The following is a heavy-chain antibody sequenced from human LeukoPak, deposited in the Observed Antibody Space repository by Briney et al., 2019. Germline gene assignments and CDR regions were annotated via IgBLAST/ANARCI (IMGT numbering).Heavy chain of an antibody. CDR1: GFTLSSYY. D-gene: IGHD2-2*01. CDR2: SSLDGTSA. Sequence: GGSLRLSCAASGFTLSSYYLHWVRQPPGEGLVWVSQSSLDGTSATYADAVKGRFTISRDNSKNTLYLQMNSLRAEDTAVYYCARGCSSTKCPADYWGQGTLVTASS. V-gene: IGHV3-74*01. J-gene: IGHJ4*02. CDR3: ARGCSSTKCPADY.